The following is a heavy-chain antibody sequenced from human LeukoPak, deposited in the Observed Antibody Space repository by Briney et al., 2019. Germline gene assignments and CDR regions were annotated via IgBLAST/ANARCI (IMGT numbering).Heavy chain of an antibody. V-gene: IGHV3-7*01. D-gene: IGHD2-2*01. CDR3: ARAASDCSSTSCFTRYFQH. CDR1: GFTFIGYW. CDR2: IKQVGSEK. Sequence: PGGSLRLSCEASGFTFIGYWMSGVRQAPGKGLEWVATIKQVGSEKYYVDSVKGRFTISRDNAKNSLYLQMNSLRAEDTAVYYCARAASDCSSTSCFTRYFQHWGQGTPVTVSS. J-gene: IGHJ1*01.